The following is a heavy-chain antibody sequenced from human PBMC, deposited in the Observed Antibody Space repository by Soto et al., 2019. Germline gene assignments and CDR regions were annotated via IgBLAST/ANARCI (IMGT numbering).Heavy chain of an antibody. J-gene: IGHJ6*02. V-gene: IGHV1-18*01. D-gene: IGHD3-3*01. CDR2: ISAYNGNT. CDR1: GYTLTSYG. Sequence: ASVKVSCKASGYTLTSYGISWVRQAPGQGLEWMGWISAYNGNTNYAQKLQGRVTITRDTSASTAYMELSSLRSEDTAVYYCAGSGITIFGVAPYYYYYYGMDVWGQGTTVTVSS. CDR3: AGSGITIFGVAPYYYYYYGMDV.